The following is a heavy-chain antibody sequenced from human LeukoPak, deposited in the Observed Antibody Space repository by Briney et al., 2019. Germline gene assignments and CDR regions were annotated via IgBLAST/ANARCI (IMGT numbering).Heavy chain of an antibody. J-gene: IGHJ5*02. Sequence: PGRSLRLSCVASGFTFDDYAMYWVRQGPGKGLEWVAGITWNSGSIGYADSVKGRFTISRDNAKNSLYLQMNSLRTEDTALYYCSKEAASSSWYPWSDPWGQGTLVTVSS. CDR2: ITWNSGSI. CDR1: GFTFDDYA. D-gene: IGHD6-13*01. CDR3: SKEAASSSWYPWSDP. V-gene: IGHV3-9*01.